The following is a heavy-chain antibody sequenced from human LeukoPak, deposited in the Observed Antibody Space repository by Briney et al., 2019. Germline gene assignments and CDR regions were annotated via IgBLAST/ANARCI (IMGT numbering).Heavy chain of an antibody. CDR2: ISGSGGST. D-gene: IGHD3-3*01. V-gene: IGHV3-23*01. CDR3: AKCNDFWSGYLLY. Sequence: AGGSLRLSCAASGFTFSSYAMSWVRQAPGKGLEWVSAISGSGGSTYYADSVKGRFTISRDNSKNTLYLQVNSLRAEDTAVYYCAKCNDFWSGYLLYWGQGTLVTVSS. J-gene: IGHJ4*02. CDR1: GFTFSSYA.